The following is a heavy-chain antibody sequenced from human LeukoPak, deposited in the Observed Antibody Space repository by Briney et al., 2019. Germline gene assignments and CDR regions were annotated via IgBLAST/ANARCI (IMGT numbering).Heavy chain of an antibody. CDR2: ISGSGGRT. J-gene: IGHJ4*02. CDR3: ARDRLAAAAIFDY. Sequence: GGSLRLSCAASGFTFSSYGMSWVRQAPGKGLEWVSVISGSGGRTYHADSVKGRFTISRDNSKNTLYLQMNSLRAEDTAVYYCARDRLAAAAIFDYWGQGTLVTVSS. D-gene: IGHD6-13*01. V-gene: IGHV3-23*01. CDR1: GFTFSSYG.